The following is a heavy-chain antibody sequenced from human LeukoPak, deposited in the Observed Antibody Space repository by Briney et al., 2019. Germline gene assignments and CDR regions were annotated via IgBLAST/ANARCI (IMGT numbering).Heavy chain of an antibody. Sequence: PGGSLRLSCAASGFTFSSYGMSWVRQAPGKGLEWVSAISGSGGSTYYADSVRGRFTISRDNSKSTLFLQMNSLRVEDTAIYYCATYRQVLLPFESWGQGTLATVSS. CDR1: GFTFSSYG. D-gene: IGHD5-18*01. CDR3: ATYRQVLLPFES. CDR2: ISGSGGST. V-gene: IGHV3-23*01. J-gene: IGHJ4*02.